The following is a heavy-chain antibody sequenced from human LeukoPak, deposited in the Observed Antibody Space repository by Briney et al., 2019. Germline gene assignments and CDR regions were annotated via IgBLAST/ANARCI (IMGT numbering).Heavy chain of an antibody. CDR1: GYTFTSYY. D-gene: IGHD5-24*01. V-gene: IGHV1-46*01. CDR2: INPSGGST. J-gene: IGHJ4*02. CDR3: ARGKEMSTITGGPDY. Sequence: ASVSVSCTASGYTFTSYYMHWVRQAPGQGLEWMGVINPSGGSTTYAQKFRGRATITRDTSTTTVYMELTSLQSDDTPLYYCARGKEMSTITGGPDYWGQGTLVTVSS.